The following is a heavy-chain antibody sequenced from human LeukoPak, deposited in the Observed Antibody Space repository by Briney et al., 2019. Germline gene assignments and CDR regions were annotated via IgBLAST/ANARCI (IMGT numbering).Heavy chain of an antibody. CDR1: GFTFSSYG. Sequence: PGGSLRLSCAASGFTFSSYGMHWVRQAPGKGLEWVAFIRYDGSNKYYADSVKGRFTISRDNSKNTLYLQMSSLRAEDTAVYYCARDGAPDSGSRSSHPYTFDIWGQGTMVTVSS. CDR3: ARDGAPDSGSRSSHPYTFDI. J-gene: IGHJ3*02. V-gene: IGHV3-30*02. D-gene: IGHD1-26*01. CDR2: IRYDGSNK.